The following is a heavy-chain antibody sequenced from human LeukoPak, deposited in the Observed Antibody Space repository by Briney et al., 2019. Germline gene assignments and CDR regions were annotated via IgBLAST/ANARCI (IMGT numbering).Heavy chain of an antibody. Sequence: SETLSLTCTVSGGFISSSSYYWGWIRQPPGKGLEWIGEINHSGSTNYNPSLKSRVTISVDTSKNQFSLKLSSVTAADTAVYYCARMATIRRNAYDIWGQGTMVTVSS. D-gene: IGHD5-24*01. CDR3: ARMATIRRNAYDI. CDR2: INHSGST. J-gene: IGHJ3*02. V-gene: IGHV4-39*07. CDR1: GGFISSSSYY.